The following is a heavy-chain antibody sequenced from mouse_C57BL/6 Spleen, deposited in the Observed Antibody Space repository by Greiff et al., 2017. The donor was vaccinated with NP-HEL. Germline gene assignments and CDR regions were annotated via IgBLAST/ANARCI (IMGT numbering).Heavy chain of an antibody. CDR3: ASRGNDGYYFDY. J-gene: IGHJ2*01. V-gene: IGHV3-6*01. Sequence: EVQLQQSGPGLVKPSQSLSLTCSVTGYSITSGYYWNWIRQFPGNKLEWMGYISYDGSNNYNPSLKNRISITRDTSKNQFFLKLNSVTTEDTATYYCASRGNDGYYFDYWGQGTTLTVSS. CDR1: GYSITSGYY. D-gene: IGHD2-12*01. CDR2: ISYDGSN.